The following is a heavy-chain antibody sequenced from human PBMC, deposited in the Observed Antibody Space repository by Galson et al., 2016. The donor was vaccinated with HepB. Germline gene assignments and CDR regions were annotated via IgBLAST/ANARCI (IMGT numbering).Heavy chain of an antibody. V-gene: IGHV3-7*05. CDR3: APSHFMYFVSQYSFAY. J-gene: IGHJ4*02. CDR1: GFTFSSYW. CDR2: INQNGRNI. D-gene: IGHD5/OR15-5a*01. Sequence: SLRLSCAASGFTFSSYWMSWVRQAPGKGLEWVANINQNGRNIFYGDSVKGRFTISRDNAKNSLFLQMNSLRVEDTAIYYCAPSHFMYFVSQYSFAYWGQGALVTVSS.